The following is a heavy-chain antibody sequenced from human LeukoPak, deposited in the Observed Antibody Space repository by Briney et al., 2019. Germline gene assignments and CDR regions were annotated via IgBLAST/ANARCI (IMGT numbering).Heavy chain of an antibody. J-gene: IGHJ6*03. Sequence: GGSLRLSCAASGFTFSSYSMNWVRQAPGKGLEWVSYISSSSSTIYYADSVKGRFTISRDNAKNSLYLQMNSLRAEDTAVYYCAGCSTVTTYYYSYYMDIWGKGTTATVSS. D-gene: IGHD4-17*01. CDR3: AGCSTVTTYYYSYYMDI. CDR1: GFTFSSYS. CDR2: ISSSSSTI. V-gene: IGHV3-48*04.